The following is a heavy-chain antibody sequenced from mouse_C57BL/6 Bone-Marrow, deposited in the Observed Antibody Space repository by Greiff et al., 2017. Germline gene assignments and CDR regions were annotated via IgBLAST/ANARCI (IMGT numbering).Heavy chain of an antibody. CDR2: IYPRSGNT. Sequence: QVQLQQSGAELARPGASVKLSCKASGYTFTSYGISWVKQRTGQGLEWIGEIYPRSGNTYYTEKFKGQATLPADTTSSTAYMELSSQTSEDSAVYFCANLLAYYAMDYWGQGTSVTVSS. CDR1: GYTFTSYG. D-gene: IGHD1-1*01. CDR3: ANLLAYYAMDY. V-gene: IGHV1-81*01. J-gene: IGHJ4*01.